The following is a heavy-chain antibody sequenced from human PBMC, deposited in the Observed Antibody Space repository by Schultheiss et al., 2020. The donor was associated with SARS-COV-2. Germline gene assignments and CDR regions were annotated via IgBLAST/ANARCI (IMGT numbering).Heavy chain of an antibody. D-gene: IGHD6-6*01. CDR1: GFTFSSYA. V-gene: IGHV3-30*04. Sequence: GESLKISCAASGFTFSSYAMHWVRQAPGKGLEWVAVISYDGSNKYYADSVKGRFTISRDNAKNSLYLQMNSLRAEDTAVYYCARDGGSSTYFFDYWGQGTLVTVSS. J-gene: IGHJ4*02. CDR3: ARDGGSSTYFFDY. CDR2: ISYDGSNK.